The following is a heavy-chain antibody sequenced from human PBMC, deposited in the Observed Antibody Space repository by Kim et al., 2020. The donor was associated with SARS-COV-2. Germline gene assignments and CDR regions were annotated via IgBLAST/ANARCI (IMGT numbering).Heavy chain of an antibody. CDR2: T. D-gene: IGHD4-17*01. V-gene: IGHV3-49*02. J-gene: IGHJ4*02. Sequence: TEYAASVKGRFTIARDDSKSIAYLQMNSLKTEYTAVYYCTSYGDYLSADYWGQGTLVTVSS. CDR3: TSYGDYLSADY.